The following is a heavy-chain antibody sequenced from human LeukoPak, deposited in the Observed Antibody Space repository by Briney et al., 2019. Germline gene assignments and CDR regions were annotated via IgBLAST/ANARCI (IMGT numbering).Heavy chain of an antibody. CDR3: AREGYYGSGSYSAAFDI. CDR1: GGSISSFY. J-gene: IGHJ3*02. V-gene: IGHV4-59*12. D-gene: IGHD3-10*01. Sequence: PSETLSLTCTVSGGSISSFYWTWIRRPRGKGLEWIGYTYYTGRTNHNPSLMSRVTISVDTSKNQFSLKLSSVTAADTAVYYCAREGYYGSGSYSAAFDIWGQGTMVTVSS. CDR2: TYYTGRT.